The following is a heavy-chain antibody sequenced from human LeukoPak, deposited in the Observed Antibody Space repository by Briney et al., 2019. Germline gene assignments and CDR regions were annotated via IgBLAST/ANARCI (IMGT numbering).Heavy chain of an antibody. CDR3: AKRQYCSGGSCYSPKFLYYYYGMDV. CDR2: INPNSGGT. J-gene: IGHJ6*02. CDR1: GYTFTGYY. D-gene: IGHD2-15*01. V-gene: IGHV1-2*02. Sequence: ASVKVSCKASGYTFTGYYMLWVRQAPGQGLEWMGWINPNSGGTNYAQKFQGRVTMTRDTSISTAYMELSRLRSDDTAVYYCAKRQYCSGGSCYSPKFLYYYYGMDVWGQGTTVTVSS.